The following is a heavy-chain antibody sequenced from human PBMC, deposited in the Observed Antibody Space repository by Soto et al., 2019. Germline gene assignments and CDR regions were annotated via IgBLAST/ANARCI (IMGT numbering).Heavy chain of an antibody. CDR2: INPSGGST. V-gene: IGHV1-46*01. D-gene: IGHD4-17*01. CDR3: ARQIGLGDTSDY. Sequence: ASVKVSCKASGYTFTSYYMHWVRQAPGQGLEWMGIINPSGGSTSYAQKFQGRVTMTRDTSTGTVYMELSSLRSEDTAVYYCARQIGLGDTSDYWGQGTLVTVSS. J-gene: IGHJ4*02. CDR1: GYTFTSYY.